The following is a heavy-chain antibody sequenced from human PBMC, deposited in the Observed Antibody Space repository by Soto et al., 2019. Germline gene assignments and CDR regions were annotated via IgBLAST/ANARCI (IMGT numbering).Heavy chain of an antibody. CDR1: GGTFSSYA. CDR2: IIPIFGTA. D-gene: IGHD1-20*01. J-gene: IGHJ6*02. V-gene: IGHV1-69*01. Sequence: QVQLVQSGAEVKKPGSSVKVSCKASGGTFSSYAISWVRQAPGQGLEWMGGIIPIFGTANSAQKFQGRVTITADESTSTAYMELSSLRSEDTAVYYCARGSPQYNWNYYDYGRDVWGQGTTVTVSS. CDR3: ARGSPQYNWNYYDYGRDV.